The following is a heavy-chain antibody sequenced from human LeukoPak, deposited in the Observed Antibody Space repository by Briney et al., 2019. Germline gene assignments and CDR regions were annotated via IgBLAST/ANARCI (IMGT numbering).Heavy chain of an antibody. V-gene: IGHV3-30*03. D-gene: IGHD3-10*01. CDR2: VSYDRITK. Sequence: SGRSLRLSCVASGFTFSNYGMHWVRQAPGKGLEWVAVVSYDRITKYYADSVKGRFSISRDNSKNTLSLEMNSLRPEDTAVYYCAREGLDSGSHFSAWFDPWGQGTLVTVSS. CDR1: GFTFSNYG. CDR3: AREGLDSGSHFSAWFDP. J-gene: IGHJ5*02.